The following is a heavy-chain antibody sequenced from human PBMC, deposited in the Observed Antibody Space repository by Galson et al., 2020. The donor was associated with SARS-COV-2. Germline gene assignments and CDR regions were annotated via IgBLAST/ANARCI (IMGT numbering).Heavy chain of an antibody. CDR1: GYSFTDNW. Sequence: GESLKISCKGSGYSFTDNWIGWVRQTPGKGLEWMGVAYPTDSDTRYSPSFRGQVTISADKSISTAFLQWSSLKASDTAIYYCARRISMSYDYWSGYYAFDIWGQGTKVTVSS. CDR2: AYPTDSDT. J-gene: IGHJ3*02. CDR3: ARRISMSYDYWSGYYAFDI. V-gene: IGHV5-51*01. D-gene: IGHD3-3*01.